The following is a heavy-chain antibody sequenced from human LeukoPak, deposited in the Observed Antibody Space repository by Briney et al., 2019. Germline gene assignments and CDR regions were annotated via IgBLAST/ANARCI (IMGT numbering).Heavy chain of an antibody. Sequence: ASVKVSCKASGYTFTSYDINWVRQATGQGLEWMGWMNPNSGNTGYAQKFQGRVTMTRNTSISTAYMELSSLRSEDTAVYYCARGVTYYGSGSYIQDYWGQGTLVTVSS. J-gene: IGHJ4*02. CDR2: MNPNSGNT. CDR1: GYTFTSYD. D-gene: IGHD3-10*01. CDR3: ARGVTYYGSGSYIQDY. V-gene: IGHV1-8*01.